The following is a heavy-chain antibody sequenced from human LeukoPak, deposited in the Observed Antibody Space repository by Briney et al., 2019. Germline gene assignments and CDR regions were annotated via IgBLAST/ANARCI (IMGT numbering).Heavy chain of an antibody. Sequence: PGRSLRLSCAASGFTFSNYAMHWVRQAPGKGLEWVAVISYDGSNKYYADSVKGRFTISRDNSKNTLYLQMNSLRAEDTAVYYCARDGGDDSSGYSLWLDYWGQGTLVTVSS. CDR1: GFTFSNYA. CDR3: ARDGGDDSSGYSLWLDY. V-gene: IGHV3-30-3*01. CDR2: ISYDGSNK. D-gene: IGHD3-22*01. J-gene: IGHJ4*02.